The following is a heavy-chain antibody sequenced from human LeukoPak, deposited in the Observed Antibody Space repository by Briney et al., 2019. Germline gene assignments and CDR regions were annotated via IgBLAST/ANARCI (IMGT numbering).Heavy chain of an antibody. V-gene: IGHV3-23*01. D-gene: IGHD4-17*01. CDR2: ISGGGGST. J-gene: IGHJ4*02. Sequence: PGGSLRLSCAASGFTFSSYAMNWVRQAPGKGLEWVSGISGGGGSTYYADSVKGRLTISRDNSKNTLYLQMNSLRAEDTAVYYCAKAPLLTTVTHFDYWGQGTLVTVSS. CDR1: GFTFSSYA. CDR3: AKAPLLTTVTHFDY.